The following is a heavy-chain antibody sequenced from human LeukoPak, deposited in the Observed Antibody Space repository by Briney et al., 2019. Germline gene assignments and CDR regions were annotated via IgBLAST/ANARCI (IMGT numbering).Heavy chain of an antibody. Sequence: GGSLRLSCAASGFTFSNAWMSWVRQAPGKGLEWVGRIKSKTDGGTTDYAAPVKGRFTISRDDSKNTLYLQMNSLKTEDTAVYYCTTGRPRRASLQWLVGSDYWGQGTLVTVSS. CDR2: IKSKTDGGTT. CDR1: GFTFSNAW. V-gene: IGHV3-15*01. J-gene: IGHJ4*02. CDR3: TTGRPRRASLQWLVGSDY. D-gene: IGHD6-19*01.